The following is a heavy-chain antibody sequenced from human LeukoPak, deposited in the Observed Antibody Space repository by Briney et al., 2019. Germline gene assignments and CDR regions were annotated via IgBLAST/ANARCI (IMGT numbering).Heavy chain of an antibody. J-gene: IGHJ3*02. D-gene: IGHD1-26*01. CDR1: GGSISSSSYY. CDR2: IYYSGST. Sequence: SETLSLTCTVSGGSISSSSYYWGWIRQPPGKGLEWIGSIYYSGSTYYNPSLKSRVTISVDTSKNHFSLKLSSVTAADTAVYYCAILPSASDVFDIWGQGRIVTVSS. V-gene: IGHV4-39*02. CDR3: AILPSASDVFDI.